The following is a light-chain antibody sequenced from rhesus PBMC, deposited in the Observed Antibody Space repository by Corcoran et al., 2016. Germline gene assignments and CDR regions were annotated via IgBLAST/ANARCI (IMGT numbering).Light chain of an antibody. CDR3: GQGTKVPFT. CDR1: QSLVHSDGNTY. V-gene: IGKV2-62*02. Sequence: DVVMTQSPLSLPMTPGQPASISCRSSQSLVHSDGNTYLSWYQQKPGQPPRLLIYKVSNRLSGVPDRFSGRGAGTDFHLKIGRVEAEDVGVYYCGQGTKVPFTFGPGTKLDIK. J-gene: IGKJ3*01. CDR2: KVS.